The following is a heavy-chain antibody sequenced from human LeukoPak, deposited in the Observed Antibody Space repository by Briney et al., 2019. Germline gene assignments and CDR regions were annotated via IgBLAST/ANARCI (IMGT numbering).Heavy chain of an antibody. J-gene: IGHJ2*01. CDR3: ARDYDFWSGYYSSWYFDL. Sequence: SETLSLTCTVSGGSISSYYWSWIRQPAGKGLECIGRIYTSGSTNYNPSLKSRVTMSVDTSKNQFSLKLSSVTAADTAVYYCARDYDFWSGYYSSWYFDLWGRGTLVTVSS. CDR1: GGSISSYY. D-gene: IGHD3-3*01. CDR2: IYTSGST. V-gene: IGHV4-4*07.